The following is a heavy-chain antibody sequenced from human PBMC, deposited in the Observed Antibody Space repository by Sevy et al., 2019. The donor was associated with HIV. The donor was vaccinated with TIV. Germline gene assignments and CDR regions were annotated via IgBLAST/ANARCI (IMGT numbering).Heavy chain of an antibody. CDR2: ISYDASNK. J-gene: IGHJ3*02. Sequence: GGSLRLSCEASGFTFSNYGMHWVRQAPGKGLEWVALISYDASNKYYGDSINGRFTISRDNSKNALYLQMNSLRGEDTAVYYCANDPVFGLLIHKAQDSFHIWGQGTMVTVSS. V-gene: IGHV3-30*18. D-gene: IGHD3-3*01. CDR1: GFTFSNYG. CDR3: ANDPVFGLLIHKAQDSFHI.